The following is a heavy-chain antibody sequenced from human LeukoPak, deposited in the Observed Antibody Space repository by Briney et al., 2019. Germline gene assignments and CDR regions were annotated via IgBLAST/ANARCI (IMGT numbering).Heavy chain of an antibody. Sequence: GASVKVSCKASGYTFTTYGISWVRQAPGQGLEWMGWISTYNGNTNYVQKRQGRVTMTTDTSTSTAYMELRSLRSDDTAVYYCARDLGRRCRGGSCYYYNNYMDVWGKGTTVTISS. CDR1: GYTFTTYG. V-gene: IGHV1-18*01. CDR2: ISTYNGNT. D-gene: IGHD2-15*01. J-gene: IGHJ6*03. CDR3: ARDLGRRCRGGSCYYYNNYMDV.